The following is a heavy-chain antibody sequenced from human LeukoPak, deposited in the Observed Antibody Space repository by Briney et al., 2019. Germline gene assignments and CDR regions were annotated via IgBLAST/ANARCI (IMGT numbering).Heavy chain of an antibody. J-gene: IGHJ4*02. D-gene: IGHD1-26*01. CDR2: ISSSGRTI. CDR3: ARPSHMGYYFDY. V-gene: IGHV3-48*03. CDR1: GFSFSSYE. Sequence: PGGSLRLSCAASGFSFSSYEMNCVRQAPGKGLVWVSYISSSGRTIYYADSVKGRFTISRDNAKNSLYLQMNSLRVEDTAVYYCARPSHMGYYFDYWGQGTLVTVSS.